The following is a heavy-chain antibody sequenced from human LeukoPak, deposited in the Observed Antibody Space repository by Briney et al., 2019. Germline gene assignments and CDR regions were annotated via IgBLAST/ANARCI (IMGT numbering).Heavy chain of an antibody. D-gene: IGHD2-2*03. J-gene: IGHJ4*02. CDR1: GGSFSGYY. V-gene: IGHV4-34*01. CDR3: ARVDGATDH. CDR2: INRSGAT. Sequence: PSETLSLTCTINGGSFSGYYWSWIRQPPGKGLEWIGEINRSGATNYNPSLKSRVTISVDTSKNQFSLKMNSVTAADTAVYSCARVDGATDHWGQGTLVTVSS.